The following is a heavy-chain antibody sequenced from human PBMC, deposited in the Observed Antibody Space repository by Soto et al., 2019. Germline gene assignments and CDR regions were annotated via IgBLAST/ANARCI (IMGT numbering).Heavy chain of an antibody. J-gene: IGHJ4*02. V-gene: IGHV5-51*01. Sequence: GESLKISCKASGYSFTNYWIGWVRQMPGKGLEWMGTIYPGDSDTRYSPSFQGQVTFSVDKSINTAYLHWTSLKASDTAIYYCAIQHPLDSSAWYNWGQGTLVTVSS. CDR1: GYSFTNYW. CDR3: AIQHPLDSSAWYN. CDR2: IYPGDSDT. D-gene: IGHD6-19*01.